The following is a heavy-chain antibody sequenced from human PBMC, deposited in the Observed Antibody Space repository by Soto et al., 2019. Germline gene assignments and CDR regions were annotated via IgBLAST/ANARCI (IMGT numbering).Heavy chain of an antibody. CDR2: FDPEDGET. J-gene: IGHJ4*02. Sequence: QVQLLQAGAEVKKPGASVKVSCKVSGHTLTELSMHWVRQAPGRGLEWMGGFDPEDGETISAQKFQGRVNMTEDTSTDSTYMELTSLRSEDTAVYYCAAGRTRWLRSPFDEWGQGTLDTISS. CDR1: GHTLTELS. D-gene: IGHD1-1*01. V-gene: IGHV1-24*01. CDR3: AAGRTRWLRSPFDE.